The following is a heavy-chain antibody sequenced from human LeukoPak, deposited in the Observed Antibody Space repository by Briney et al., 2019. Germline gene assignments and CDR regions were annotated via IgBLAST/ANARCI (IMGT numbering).Heavy chain of an antibody. Sequence: GASVKVSCKASGYTFTSYGISWVRQAPGQGLEWMGWISAYNGNTNYAQKLQGRVTMTTDTSTSTAYMELRSLRSDDTAVYYCARDIPPGSGRYLPYYYYGMDVWGQGTTVTVSS. CDR3: ARDIPPGSGRYLPYYYYGMDV. CDR2: ISAYNGNT. CDR1: GYTFTSYG. J-gene: IGHJ6*02. V-gene: IGHV1-18*01. D-gene: IGHD1-26*01.